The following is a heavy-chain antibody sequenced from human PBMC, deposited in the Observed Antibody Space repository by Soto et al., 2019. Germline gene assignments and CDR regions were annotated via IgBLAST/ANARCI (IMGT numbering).Heavy chain of an antibody. J-gene: IGHJ6*02. CDR2: MNPNSGNT. CDR3: ASVNCTNGVCYTDYHYGMAV. V-gene: IGHV1-8*01. D-gene: IGHD2-8*01. CDR1: GYTSTSYD. Sequence: ASVKVSCKASGYTSTSYDINWVRQATGQGLEWMGWMNPNSGNTGYAQKFQGRVTMTRNTSISTAYMELSSLRSEDTAVYYCASVNCTNGVCYTDYHYGMAVWGQGTTVTVSS.